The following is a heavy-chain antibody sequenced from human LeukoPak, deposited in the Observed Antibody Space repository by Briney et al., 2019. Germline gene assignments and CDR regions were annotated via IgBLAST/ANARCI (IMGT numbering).Heavy chain of an antibody. D-gene: IGHD5-24*01. CDR3: ARENKRSYALDY. CDR1: GFTFSSYA. J-gene: IGHJ4*02. V-gene: IGHV3-30-3*01. CDR2: ISYDGSNK. Sequence: QSGGSLRLSCAASGFTFSSYAMHWVRQAPGKGLEWVAVISYDGSNKYYADSVKGRFTISRDNSKNTLYLQMNSLRAGDTAVYYCARENKRSYALDYWGQGTLVTVSS.